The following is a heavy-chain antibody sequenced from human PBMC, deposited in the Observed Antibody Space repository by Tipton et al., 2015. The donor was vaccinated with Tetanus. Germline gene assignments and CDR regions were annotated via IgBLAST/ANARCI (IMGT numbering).Heavy chain of an antibody. J-gene: IGHJ4*02. D-gene: IGHD6-25*01. Sequence: SLRLSCAASGFTFNKYWMHWVRQAPGKGLVWVSRINGEASDTGYADSVKGRLSISRDNTKNMLYLQINSLRAEDTAVYYCASGSTLDYWGQGALVSVSS. CDR3: ASGSTLDY. CDR1: GFTFNKYW. V-gene: IGHV3-74*01. CDR2: INGEASDT.